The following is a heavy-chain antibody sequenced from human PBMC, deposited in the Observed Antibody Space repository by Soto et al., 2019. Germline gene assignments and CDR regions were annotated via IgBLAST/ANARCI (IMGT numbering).Heavy chain of an antibody. Sequence: QVQLVQSGAEVKKPGSSVTVSCKASGGTFSSYAISWVRQAPGQGLEWMGGIIPIFGTANYAQKFQGRVTITADESTSTAYMELSSLRSEDTAVYYCARVDNWNDYWNKFDPWGQGTLVTVSS. D-gene: IGHD1-1*01. CDR3: ARVDNWNDYWNKFDP. CDR2: IIPIFGTA. V-gene: IGHV1-69*01. CDR1: GGTFSSYA. J-gene: IGHJ5*02.